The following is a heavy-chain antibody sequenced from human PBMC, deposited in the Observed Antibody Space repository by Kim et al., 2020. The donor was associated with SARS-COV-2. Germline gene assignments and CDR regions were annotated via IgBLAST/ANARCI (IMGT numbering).Heavy chain of an antibody. CDR2: TSTSGTTI. D-gene: IGHD3-3*01. J-gene: IGHJ3*01. CDR1: GFTFTSHG. V-gene: IGHV3-48*02. Sequence: GGSLRLSCAASGFTFTSHGMNWLRQAPGKGLEWLSYTSTSGTTILYADSVKGRFIISRDNAKNSVFLHMNNLRDEDTAVYYCARDFLILSSNDVFDVWGQGTMVTVSS. CDR3: ARDFLILSSNDVFDV.